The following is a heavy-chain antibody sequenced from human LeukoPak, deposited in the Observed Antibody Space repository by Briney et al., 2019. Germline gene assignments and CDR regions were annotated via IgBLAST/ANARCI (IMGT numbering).Heavy chain of an antibody. Sequence: ASVKVSCKASGYTFTSYGISWVRQAPGQGLEWVGWISVYNGNTNYAQKLQGRVTMTTDTSTSTAYMELRSLRSDDTAVYYCARDIKRSRARWENLGFDPWGQGTLVTVSS. CDR1: GYTFTSYG. V-gene: IGHV1-18*01. CDR2: ISVYNGNT. CDR3: ARDIKRSRARWENLGFDP. D-gene: IGHD1-26*01. J-gene: IGHJ5*02.